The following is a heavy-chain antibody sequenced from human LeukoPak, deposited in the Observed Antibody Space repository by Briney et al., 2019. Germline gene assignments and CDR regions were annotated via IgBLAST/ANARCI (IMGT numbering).Heavy chain of an antibody. J-gene: IGHJ4*02. V-gene: IGHV1-2*02. CDR1: GYTFTDYY. CDR2: INPNSGNT. CDR3: ARSMYYYDSSGPYYFDY. Sequence: ASVKVSFTASGYTFTDYYMHWLRHAPGQGLGWMGWINPNSGNTYYAQKFQGRVTMTGDTSISTAYMELSRLGSDDTTIYYCARSMYYYDSSGPYYFDYWGQGTLVTVSS. D-gene: IGHD3-22*01.